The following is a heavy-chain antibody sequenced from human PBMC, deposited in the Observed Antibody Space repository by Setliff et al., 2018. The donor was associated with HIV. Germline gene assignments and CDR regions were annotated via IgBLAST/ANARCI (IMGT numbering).Heavy chain of an antibody. CDR2: IYYSGNS. CDR1: GASMSSGDYY. V-gene: IGHV4-30-4*08. D-gene: IGHD3-10*01. CDR3: AREVNIPVRGITDDAFDI. Sequence: SETLSLTCTVSGASMSSGDYYWSWIRQPPGKGLEWIGYIYYSGNSYYNPSLKSRVTLSVDTSKNQFSLKVNSVTAADTAVYYCAREVNIPVRGITDDAFDIWGQGTMVT. J-gene: IGHJ3*02.